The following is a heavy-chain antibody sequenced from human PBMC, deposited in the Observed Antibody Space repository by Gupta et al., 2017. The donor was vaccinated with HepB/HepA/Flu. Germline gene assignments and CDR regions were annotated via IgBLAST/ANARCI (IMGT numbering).Heavy chain of an antibody. CDR1: GYTFTGYY. CDR2: INPNSGGT. CDR3: ARAVEYQLLGNFDY. D-gene: IGHD2-2*01. Sequence: QVQLVQSGAEVKKPGASVKVSCKASGYTFTGYYMHWVRQAPGQGLEWMGWINPNSGGTNYAQKVQGRVTMTRDTSISTACMELRRLRSDDTAVYYCARAVEYQLLGNFDYWGQGTLVTVSS. V-gene: IGHV1-2*02. J-gene: IGHJ4*02.